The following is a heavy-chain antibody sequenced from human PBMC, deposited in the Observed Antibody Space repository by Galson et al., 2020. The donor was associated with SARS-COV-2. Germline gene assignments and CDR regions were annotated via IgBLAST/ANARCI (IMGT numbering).Heavy chain of an antibody. V-gene: IGHV1-18*01. CDR2: TSAYNDNT. D-gene: IGHD3-10*01. CDR3: ARTDTIEYYYGSGTEPLVDY. J-gene: IGHJ4*02. CDR1: AYTFTSYG. Sequence: ASVKVSCKASAYTFTSYGISWVRQATGQRLEWMGWTSAYNDNTKYAQNLQGRVTMNTDTSTATAYMELRSLRSDDTAVFYCARTDTIEYYYGSGTEPLVDYWGQGTLVTVSS.